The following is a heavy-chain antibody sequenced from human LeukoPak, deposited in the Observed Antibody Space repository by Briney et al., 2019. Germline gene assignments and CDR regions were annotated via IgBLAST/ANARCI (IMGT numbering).Heavy chain of an antibody. Sequence: GGSLRLSCAASGFTFSSYAMHWVRQAPGKGLEYVSAISSNGGSTYYANSVKGRFTISRDNSKNTLYLQMGSLRAEDMAVYYCARGAAAGPQYFDYWGQGTLVTVSS. CDR3: ARGAAAGPQYFDY. V-gene: IGHV3-64*01. CDR1: GFTFSSYA. CDR2: ISSNGGST. J-gene: IGHJ4*02. D-gene: IGHD6-13*01.